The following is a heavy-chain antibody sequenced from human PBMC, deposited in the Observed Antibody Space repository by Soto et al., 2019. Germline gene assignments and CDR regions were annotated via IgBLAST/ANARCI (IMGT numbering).Heavy chain of an antibody. J-gene: IGHJ5*02. CDR1: GFTFRNYA. CDR2: ITASGDTT. Sequence: GGSLRLSCAASGFTFRNYAMSWVRQAPGRGLEWVSGITASGDTTYYAGSVKGRFTISRDNAQNTLFLQMNSLRAEDTAVYYCARDPLLYDSNWYPNWFGPWGQGTLVTVSS. CDR3: ARDPLLYDSNWYPNWFGP. D-gene: IGHD6-13*01. V-gene: IGHV3-23*01.